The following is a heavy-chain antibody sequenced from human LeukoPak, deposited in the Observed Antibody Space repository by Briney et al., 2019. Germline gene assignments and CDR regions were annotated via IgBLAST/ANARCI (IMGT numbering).Heavy chain of an antibody. D-gene: IGHD3-3*01. CDR1: GLTFSDYS. J-gene: IGHJ4*02. Sequence: PGGSLRLSCAASGLTFSDYSMDWVRQAPGKGLEWVAVISYDGSNKYYADSVKGRFTISRDNAKNSLYLQMNSLRAEDTAVYYCARDRNTDFWSGYYTNYCDYWGQGTLVTVPS. V-gene: IGHV3-33*05. CDR2: ISYDGSNK. CDR3: ARDRNTDFWSGYYTNYCDY.